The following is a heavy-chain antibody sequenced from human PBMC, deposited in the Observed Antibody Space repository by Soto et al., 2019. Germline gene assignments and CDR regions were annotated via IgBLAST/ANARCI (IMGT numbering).Heavy chain of an antibody. J-gene: IGHJ4*02. CDR2: INTYNGNR. CDR3: ARDRLRGYDNSGFYS. V-gene: IGHV1-18*01. CDR1: GYSFSYYG. Sequence: VQLVQSGAEVKTPGASVKVSCTTYGYSFSYYGINWVRQAPGQGLEWMGWINTYNGNRNFAQKFEDRVTMTTATSTSTVYMELRGLKPDDTAIYYCARDRLRGYDNSGFYSWGQGTLVSGSS. D-gene: IGHD3-22*01.